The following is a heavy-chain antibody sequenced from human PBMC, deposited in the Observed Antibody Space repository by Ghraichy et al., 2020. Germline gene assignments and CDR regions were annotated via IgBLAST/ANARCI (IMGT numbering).Heavy chain of an antibody. Sequence: GESLNISCAASGFTFSSYSMNWVRQAPGKGLEWVSYISSSSSTIYYADSVKGRFTISRDNAKNSLYLQMNSRRDEDTAVYYCARAGYCSSTSCHYYYYGMDVWGQGTTVTVSS. CDR3: ARAGYCSSTSCHYYYYGMDV. J-gene: IGHJ6*02. CDR1: GFTFSSYS. V-gene: IGHV3-48*02. D-gene: IGHD2-2*01. CDR2: ISSSSSTI.